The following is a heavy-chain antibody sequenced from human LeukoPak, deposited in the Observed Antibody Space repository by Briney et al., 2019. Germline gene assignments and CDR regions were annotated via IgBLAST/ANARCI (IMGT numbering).Heavy chain of an antibody. D-gene: IGHD6-19*01. CDR3: ARVKGQWLVTGDAFDI. Sequence: PSETLSLTCTVSGGSISSSSYYWGWIRQPPGKGLEWIGSIYYSGSTYYNPSLKSRVTISVDTSKNQFSLKLSSVTAADTAVYYCARVKGQWLVTGDAFDIWGQGTMVTVSS. CDR2: IYYSGST. CDR1: GGSISSSSYY. J-gene: IGHJ3*02. V-gene: IGHV4-39*07.